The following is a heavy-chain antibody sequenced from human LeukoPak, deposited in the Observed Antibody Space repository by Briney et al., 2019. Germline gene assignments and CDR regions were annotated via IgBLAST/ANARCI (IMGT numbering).Heavy chain of an antibody. D-gene: IGHD2-15*01. CDR2: IYYSGST. CDR3: ASAYCSGGSCYFDY. J-gene: IGHJ4*02. V-gene: IGHV4-59*01. CDR1: GGSISSYY. Sequence: PSETLSLTCTVSGGSISSYYWSWIRQPPGKGLEWIGYIYYSGSTNYNPSLKSRVTISVDTSKRQFSLKLCSVTAADTAVYYCASAYCSGGSCYFDYWGQGTLVTVSS.